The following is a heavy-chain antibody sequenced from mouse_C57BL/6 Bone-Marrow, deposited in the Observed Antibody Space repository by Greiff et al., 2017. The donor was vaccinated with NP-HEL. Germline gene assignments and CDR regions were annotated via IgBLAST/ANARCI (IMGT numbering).Heavy chain of an antibody. CDR1: GFTFSSYA. J-gene: IGHJ1*03. CDR2: ISDGGSYT. Sequence: EVQVVESGGGLVKPGGSLKLSCAASGFTFSSYAMSWVRQTPEKRLEWVATISDGGSYTYYPDNVKGRVTMSRDNAKNNLYLQMSHLKSEDTAMYYCARGRDWYFDGWGTGTTVTVSS. CDR3: ARGRDWYFDG. V-gene: IGHV5-4*01.